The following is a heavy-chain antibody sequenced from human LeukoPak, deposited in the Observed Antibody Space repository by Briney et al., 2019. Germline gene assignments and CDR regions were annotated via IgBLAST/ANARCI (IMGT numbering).Heavy chain of an antibody. V-gene: IGHV3-23*01. D-gene: IGHD2-15*01. CDR2: ISGSGATT. CDR1: GFAYSNYA. Sequence: GGSLRLSCAASGFAYSNYAMSWVRQAPGKGLEWVSVISGSGATTYYADSVKGRFTISRDNSKNTLYLQMNSLRAEDTAVYYCASRDPCSGGTCYGLRYWGQGTLVTVSS. J-gene: IGHJ4*02. CDR3: ASRDPCSGGTCYGLRY.